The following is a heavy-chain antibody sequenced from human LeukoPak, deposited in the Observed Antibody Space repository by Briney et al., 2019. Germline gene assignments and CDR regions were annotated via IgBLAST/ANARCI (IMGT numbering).Heavy chain of an antibody. CDR1: GYTFTSYY. V-gene: IGHV1-46*01. D-gene: IGHD3-22*01. CDR2: INPSGGST. CDR3: ARDGGHYYDSSGYYLPFAY. J-gene: IGHJ4*02. Sequence: ASVKVSCKASGYTFTSYYMHWVRQAPGQGLEWMGIINPSGGSTSYAQKFQGRVTMTRDTSTSTVYMELSSLRSEDTAVYYCARDGGHYYDSSGYYLPFAYWGQGTLVTVSS.